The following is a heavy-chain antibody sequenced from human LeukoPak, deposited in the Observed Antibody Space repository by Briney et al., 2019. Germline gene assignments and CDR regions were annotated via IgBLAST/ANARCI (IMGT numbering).Heavy chain of an antibody. V-gene: IGHV3-48*03. CDR3: ARASRDFYAMDV. Sequence: PGGSLRLSCAASGFTLSNYQVNWLRQAPGKGLEWVSYISSTGTILHYADSVKGRYTISRDNAMHSVHLQMSSLRAEDTAVYYCARASRDFYAMDVWGQGTTVTVSS. CDR1: GFTLSNYQ. J-gene: IGHJ6*02. CDR2: ISSTGTIL.